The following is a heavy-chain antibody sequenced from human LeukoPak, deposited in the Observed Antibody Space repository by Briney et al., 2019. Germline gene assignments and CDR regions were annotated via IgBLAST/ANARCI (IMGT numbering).Heavy chain of an antibody. Sequence: SETLSLTCTVSGYSISSGYYWGWIRQPPGKGLEWIANIYHGGATYHNPSLKSRVIILVDTSKNQFSLKLSSVTASDTAVYYCARVTGIWYFDLWGRGTLVTVSS. CDR2: IYHGGAT. CDR1: GYSISSGYY. J-gene: IGHJ2*01. D-gene: IGHD7-27*01. CDR3: ARVTGIWYFDL. V-gene: IGHV4-38-2*02.